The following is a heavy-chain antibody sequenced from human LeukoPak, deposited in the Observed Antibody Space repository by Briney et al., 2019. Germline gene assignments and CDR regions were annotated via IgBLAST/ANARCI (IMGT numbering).Heavy chain of an antibody. Sequence: GESLKISCKGSGYRFTSYWISWVRRMPGKGLEWMGRIDPSDSYTNYSPSFQGHVTISADKSISTAYLQWSSLKASDTAMYYCARRPYCSSTSCYDFDYWGQGTLVTVSS. CDR2: IDPSDSYT. D-gene: IGHD2-2*01. V-gene: IGHV5-10-1*01. CDR3: ARRPYCSSTSCYDFDY. J-gene: IGHJ4*02. CDR1: GYRFTSYW.